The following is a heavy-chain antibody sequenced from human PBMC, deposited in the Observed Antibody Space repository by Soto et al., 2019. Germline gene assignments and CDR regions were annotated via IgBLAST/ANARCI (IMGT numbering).Heavy chain of an antibody. CDR1: GFTFSSYW. J-gene: IGHJ3*02. D-gene: IGHD1-26*01. V-gene: IGHV3-74*01. Sequence: GGSLRLSCAASGFTFSSYWMHWVRQAPGKGLVWASRINSDGSSTSYADSVKGRFTISRDNAKNTLYLQMNSLRAEDTAVYYCARGTSGSYSDDAFDIWGQGTMVTVSS. CDR3: ARGTSGSYSDDAFDI. CDR2: INSDGSST.